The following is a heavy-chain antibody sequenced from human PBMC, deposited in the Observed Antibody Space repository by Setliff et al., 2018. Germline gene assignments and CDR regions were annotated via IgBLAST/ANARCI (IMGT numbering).Heavy chain of an antibody. Sequence: SVKVSCKAFGGTFSNSAINWVRQAPGQGLEWMGGIIPIRGAADYAQKFQGKVIITADGSTSTAYMELTSLRSDDTAVYYCALEEYTSRWTKRFDPWGQGTLVTVSS. CDR2: IIPIRGAA. V-gene: IGHV1-69*13. CDR1: GGTFSNSA. D-gene: IGHD6-13*01. J-gene: IGHJ5*02. CDR3: ALEEYTSRWTKRFDP.